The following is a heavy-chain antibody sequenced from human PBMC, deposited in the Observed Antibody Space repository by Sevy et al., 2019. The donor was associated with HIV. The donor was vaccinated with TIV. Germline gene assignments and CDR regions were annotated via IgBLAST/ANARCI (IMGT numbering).Heavy chain of an antibody. J-gene: IGHJ4*02. Sequence: SETLSLTCTVSGGSITSLYWNWIRQPPGKGREWIANIYYNAHINYNPSLKSRVTLSLDPSKNQFSLRLGSVTAADTAMYYCAGENAWGRGYSWGQGTLVTVSS. CDR2: IYYNAHI. CDR3: AGENAWGRGYS. D-gene: IGHD1-26*01. V-gene: IGHV4-59*08. CDR1: GGSITSLY.